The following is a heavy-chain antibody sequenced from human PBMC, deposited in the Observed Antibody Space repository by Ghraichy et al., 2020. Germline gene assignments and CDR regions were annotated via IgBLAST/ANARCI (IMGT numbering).Heavy chain of an antibody. J-gene: IGHJ1*01. D-gene: IGHD6-19*01. CDR3: ARGGIAVAGSEDEYFQH. CDR2: IYYSGST. CDR1: GGSISSYY. Sequence: SETLSLTCTVSGGSISSYYWSWIRQPPGKGLEWIGYIYYSGSTNYNPSLKSRVTISVDTSKNQFSLKLSSVTAADTAVYYCARGGIAVAGSEDEYFQHWGQGTLVTVSS. V-gene: IGHV4-59*01.